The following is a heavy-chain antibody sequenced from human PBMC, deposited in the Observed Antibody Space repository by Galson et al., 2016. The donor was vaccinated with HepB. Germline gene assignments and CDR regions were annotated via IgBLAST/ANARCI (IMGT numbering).Heavy chain of an antibody. Sequence: TLSLTCTVSGVSISSGGYYWSWIRQHPGKGLEWIGYIFYSGTTDYNPSLKSRVTISVDTSKNQFSLKLTSVTAADTAVYYGARAGGWFDPWGQGTLVTVSS. CDR3: ARAGGWFDP. J-gene: IGHJ5*02. D-gene: IGHD4-23*01. V-gene: IGHV4-31*03. CDR2: IFYSGTT. CDR1: GVSISSGGYY.